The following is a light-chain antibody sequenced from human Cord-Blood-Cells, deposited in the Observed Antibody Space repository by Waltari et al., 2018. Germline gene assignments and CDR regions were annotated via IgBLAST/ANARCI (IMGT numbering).Light chain of an antibody. CDR3: QQSYSTLYT. Sequence: QMTKSPSSLSASVGERISITYQASQTISSYENWDQQKPGKAPKLLIYAASSLQSGVPSRFSGSGSWTDFTLTISSLQPEDFATYYCQQSYSTLYTFGQGTKLEIK. V-gene: IGKV1-39*01. CDR2: AAS. J-gene: IGKJ2*01. CDR1: QTISSY.